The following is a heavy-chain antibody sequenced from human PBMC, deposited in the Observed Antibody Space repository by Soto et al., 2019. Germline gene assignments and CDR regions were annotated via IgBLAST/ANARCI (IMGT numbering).Heavy chain of an antibody. CDR1: GFTFSSYG. J-gene: IGHJ6*02. CDR2: ISYDGGNK. V-gene: IGHV3-30*18. CDR3: AKDLRGYSYDYYYYYGMDV. D-gene: IGHD5-18*01. Sequence: GGSLILSCAASGFTFSSYGMHWVRQAPGKGLEWVAVISYDGGNKYYADSVKGRFTISRDNSKNTLNLQMNSLRAEDTAVYFCAKDLRGYSYDYYYYYGMDVWGQGTTVTVSS.